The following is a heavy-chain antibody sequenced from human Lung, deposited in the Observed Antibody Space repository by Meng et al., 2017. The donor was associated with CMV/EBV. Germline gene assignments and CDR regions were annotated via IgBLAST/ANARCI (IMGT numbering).Heavy chain of an antibody. Sequence: GESXKISCAASRFTFNSYAMHWVRQAPGKGLERVAFIRYDGSNKSYTYAVKGPFTGSRDNSKNMLYLQMNSLRPDDSAVYYCAKTLRDFLTGPEDYYYCGLVDWGQEAXVTVSS. D-gene: IGHD3-9*01. V-gene: IGHV3-30*02. CDR3: AKTLRDFLTGPEDYYYCGLVD. CDR2: IRYDGSNK. CDR1: RFTFNSYA. J-gene: IGHJ6*02.